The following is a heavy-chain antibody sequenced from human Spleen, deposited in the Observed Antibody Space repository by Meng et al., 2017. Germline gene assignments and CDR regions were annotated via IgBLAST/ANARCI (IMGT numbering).Heavy chain of an antibody. CDR2: ISNNGGRT. Sequence: EVQLVESGEGLVQPGGSLRVSCAASGFTFSSYTMHWVRQAPGKGLEYVSGISNNGGRTYYADSVKGRFTISRDNSKNTLYLQMGSLRAEDMAVYYCTRGLYADNWYFDLWGRGTLVTVSS. V-gene: IGHV3-64*02. CDR1: GFTFSSYT. J-gene: IGHJ2*01. CDR3: TRGLYADNWYFDL. D-gene: IGHD3-16*01.